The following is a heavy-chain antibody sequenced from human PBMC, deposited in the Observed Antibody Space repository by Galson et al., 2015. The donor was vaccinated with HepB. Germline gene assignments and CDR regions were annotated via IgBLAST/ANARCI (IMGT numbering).Heavy chain of an antibody. J-gene: IGHJ1*01. V-gene: IGHV3-49*03. CDR2: IRSKANGGTR. Sequence: SLRLSCATSGFLFGDYAMDWFRQAPGKGLEWVGFIRSKANGGTRQYAASVKGRFTISRDESKSIAHLQMNSLKTEDTAVYYCHFGDFQHWGQGTLVSVSS. CDR1: GFLFGDYA. CDR3: HFGDFQH. D-gene: IGHD3-3*01.